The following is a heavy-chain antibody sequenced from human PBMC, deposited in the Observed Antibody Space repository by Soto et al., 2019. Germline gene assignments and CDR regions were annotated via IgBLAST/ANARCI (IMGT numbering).Heavy chain of an antibody. V-gene: IGHV5-51*01. Sequence: GESRKISCKGSGYSFTSYWIGWVRQMPGKGLEWMGIIYPGDSDTRYSPSFQGQVTISADKSISTAYLQWSSLKASDTAMYYCARNLLIAAASTSYYYYGMYVWGQRTTVTVSS. CDR1: GYSFTSYW. CDR2: IYPGDSDT. CDR3: ARNLLIAAASTSYYYYGMYV. D-gene: IGHD6-13*01. J-gene: IGHJ6*02.